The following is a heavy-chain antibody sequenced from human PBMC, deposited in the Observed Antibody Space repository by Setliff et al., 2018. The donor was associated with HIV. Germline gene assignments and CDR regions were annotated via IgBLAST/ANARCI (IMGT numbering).Heavy chain of an antibody. Sequence: GASVKVSCKASGYRFASYGITWVRHAPGQGLEWMGWISVHNGDTKFAQKFRDRLTMTTDTSTTTAYMDLKSLRSGDTAVYYCARGLPADGYAFDLWGQGTMVTVSS. D-gene: IGHD6-13*01. CDR1: GYRFASYG. CDR3: ARGLPADGYAFDL. V-gene: IGHV1-18*01. J-gene: IGHJ3*01. CDR2: ISVHNGDT.